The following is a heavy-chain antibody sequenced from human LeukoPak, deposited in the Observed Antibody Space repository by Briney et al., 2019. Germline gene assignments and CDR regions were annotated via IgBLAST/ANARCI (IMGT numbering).Heavy chain of an antibody. CDR1: GGSFSGYY. CDR3: ARGPSANRLLWFGELSKSLDY. J-gene: IGHJ4*02. D-gene: IGHD3-10*01. V-gene: IGHV4-34*01. Sequence: SETLSLTCAVYGGSFSGYYWSWIRQPPGKGLEWIGEINHSGSTNYNPSLKSRVTISVDTSKNQFSLKLSSVTAADTAVYYCARGPSANRLLWFGELSKSLDYWGQGTLVTVSS. CDR2: INHSGST.